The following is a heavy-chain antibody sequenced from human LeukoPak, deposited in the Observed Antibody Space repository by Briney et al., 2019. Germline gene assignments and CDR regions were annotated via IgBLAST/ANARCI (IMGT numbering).Heavy chain of an antibody. CDR1: GGSISSGGYY. J-gene: IGHJ6*02. Sequence: SETLSLTCTVSGGSISSGGYYWSWIRQPPGKGLEWIGEINHSGSTNYNPSLKSRVTISVDTSKNQFSLKLSSVTAADTAVYYCARRGDLGYYYGMDVWGQGTTVTVSS. CDR2: INHSGST. CDR3: ARRGDLGYYYGMDV. D-gene: IGHD2-21*02. V-gene: IGHV4-39*07.